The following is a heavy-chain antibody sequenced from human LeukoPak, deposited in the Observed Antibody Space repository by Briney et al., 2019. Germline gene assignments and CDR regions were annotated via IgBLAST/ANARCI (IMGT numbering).Heavy chain of an antibody. D-gene: IGHD3-9*01. Sequence: GGPLGLSRAPSGFTSINSWRHGSAKPPGRGWVWVSRIKGDGSHTIYADSVKGRFTISRDNAKNTLYLQMKSLRAEDTAVYYCVRDWDHFDFDSWGLGTLVTVSS. CDR3: VRDWDHFDFDS. J-gene: IGHJ5*01. V-gene: IGHV3-74*01. CDR2: IKGDGSHT. CDR1: GFTSINSW.